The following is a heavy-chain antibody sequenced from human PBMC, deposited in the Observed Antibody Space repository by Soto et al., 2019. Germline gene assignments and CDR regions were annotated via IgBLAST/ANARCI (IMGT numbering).Heavy chain of an antibody. CDR1: GGSISSGGYY. CDR2: IYYSGST. Sequence: PSETLSLTCTVSGGSISSGGYYWSWIRQHPGKGLEWIGYIYYSGSTYYNPSLKSRVTISVDTSKNQFSLKLSSVTAADTAVYYCARVFSSGWYAADYWGQGTLVTVSS. J-gene: IGHJ4*02. CDR3: ARVFSSGWYAADY. V-gene: IGHV4-31*03. D-gene: IGHD6-19*01.